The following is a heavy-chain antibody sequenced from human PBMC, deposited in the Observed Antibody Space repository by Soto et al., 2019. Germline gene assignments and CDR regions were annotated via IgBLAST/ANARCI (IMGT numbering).Heavy chain of an antibody. V-gene: IGHV4-39*01. CDR3: ARLSYYYYMDV. J-gene: IGHJ6*03. Sequence: SETLSLTCTVSGGSISSSSYYWGWIRQPPGKGLEWIGSIYYSGSTYYNPSLKSRVTISVDTSKNQFSLKLSSVTAADTAVYYCARLSYYYYMDVWGKGATVTVSS. CDR2: IYYSGST. CDR1: GGSISSSSYY.